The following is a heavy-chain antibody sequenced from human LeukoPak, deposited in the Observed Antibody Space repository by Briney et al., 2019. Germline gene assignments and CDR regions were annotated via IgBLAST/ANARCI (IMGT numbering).Heavy chain of an antibody. V-gene: IGHV3-23*01. D-gene: IGHD3-10*01. J-gene: IGHJ4*02. Sequence: GGSLRLSCAASGFTFFTYSMHWVRQAPGKGLEWVSAIGGSGGSTYYADSVKGRFTISRDNSKNTLYLQMNSLRAEDTAVYYCAKGHTYYYGSGSYWPDYWGQGTLVTVSS. CDR1: GFTFFTYS. CDR2: IGGSGGST. CDR3: AKGHTYYYGSGSYWPDY.